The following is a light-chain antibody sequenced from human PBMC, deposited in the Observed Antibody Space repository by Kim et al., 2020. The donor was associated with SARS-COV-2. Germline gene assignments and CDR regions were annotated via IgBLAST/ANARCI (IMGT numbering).Light chain of an antibody. Sequence: VLTQPPSASGTPGQRVTISCSGSSSNIGSNYVYWYQQLPGTAPKLLIYRNNQRPSGVPDRFSGSKSGTSASLAISGLRSEDEADYYCAAWDDSLSGWVFGGGTQLTV. CDR1: SSNIGSNY. CDR2: RNN. V-gene: IGLV1-47*01. CDR3: AAWDDSLSGWV. J-gene: IGLJ3*02.